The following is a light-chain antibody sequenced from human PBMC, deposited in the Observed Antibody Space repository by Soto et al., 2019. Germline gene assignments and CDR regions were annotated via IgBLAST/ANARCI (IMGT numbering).Light chain of an antibody. J-gene: IGKJ2*01. Sequence: EIILTQSPDTLSLSPGERATLSCRASQTVSSNYLAWCQQRPGQAPRLLIYGASTRAAGIPDRFSGSGSGTDFTLTITRLEPEDFAVYYCHQYDNAPQTYGQGTKVEIK. CDR3: HQYDNAPQT. V-gene: IGKV3-20*01. CDR1: QTVSSNY. CDR2: GAS.